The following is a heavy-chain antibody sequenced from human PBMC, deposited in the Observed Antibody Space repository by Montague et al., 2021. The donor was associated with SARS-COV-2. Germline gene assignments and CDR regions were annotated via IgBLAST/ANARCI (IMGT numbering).Heavy chain of an antibody. CDR2: VFHTGST. D-gene: IGHD6-19*01. Sequence: SETLSLTCAVSGGSISSSNWWSWVRQPPGKGLEWVGEVFHTGSTNYNPSLKSRVTISVDKSKNQFSLKLSSVTAADTAIYYCVTPGKTAVAGQFDYWGPGVLVTVSS. V-gene: IGHV4-4*02. CDR1: GGSISSSNW. CDR3: VTPGKTAVAGQFDY. J-gene: IGHJ4*02.